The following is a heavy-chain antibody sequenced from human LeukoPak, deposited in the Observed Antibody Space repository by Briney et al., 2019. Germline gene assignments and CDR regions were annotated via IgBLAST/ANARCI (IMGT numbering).Heavy chain of an antibody. D-gene: IGHD3-22*01. V-gene: IGHV3-21*01. J-gene: IGHJ4*02. Sequence: GGSLRLSCAASGFTFSSYSMNWVRQAPGKGLEWVSSISSSSSYIYYADSVKGRFTISRDNAKNSLYLQMNSLRAEDTAVYYCAKGRAKYYYDSTAYYILDFWGQGTLVTVSS. CDR2: ISSSSSYI. CDR1: GFTFSSYS. CDR3: AKGRAKYYYDSTAYYILDF.